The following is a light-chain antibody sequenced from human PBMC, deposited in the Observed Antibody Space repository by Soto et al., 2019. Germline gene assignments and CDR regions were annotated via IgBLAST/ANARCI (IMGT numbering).Light chain of an antibody. J-gene: IGKJ4*01. CDR3: LQDYNYPLT. CDR1: QGIRND. CDR2: SAS. V-gene: IGKV1-6*01. Sequence: AIQMTQSPSSLSASVGDRVTITCRASQGIRNDLGWYQQKPGKAPKLLIYSASSLQSGVPSRVSGSGTGTDFTLTISSLQPEDFATYYCLQDYNYPLTFGGGTKVEIK.